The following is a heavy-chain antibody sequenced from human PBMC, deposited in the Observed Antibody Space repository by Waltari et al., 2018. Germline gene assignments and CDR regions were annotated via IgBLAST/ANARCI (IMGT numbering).Heavy chain of an antibody. CDR2: IYHSGST. Sequence: QVQLQESGPGLVKPSQTLSLTCTVSGGSISSGGYYWSWIRQHPGKGLEWIGYIYHSGSTYYTPSISSRVTIAVDRSKTQFALKLSSVTAADTAVYYCARSPYYYDSSGYLLDYWGQGTLVTVSS. J-gene: IGHJ4*02. CDR1: GGSISSGGYY. CDR3: ARSPYYYDSSGYLLDY. D-gene: IGHD3-22*01. V-gene: IGHV4-31*03.